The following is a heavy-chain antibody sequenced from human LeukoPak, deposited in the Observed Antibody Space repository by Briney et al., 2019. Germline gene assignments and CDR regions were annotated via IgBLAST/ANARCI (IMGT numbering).Heavy chain of an antibody. D-gene: IGHD5-18*01. CDR3: ARGSGYSYGFAY. V-gene: IGHV4-31*03. J-gene: IGHJ4*02. CDR2: IYYSGST. Sequence: SQTLSLTCTVSGGSISSGGYYWSWIRRHPGKGLEWIGYIYYSGSTYYNPSLKSRVTISVDTSKNQFSLKLSSVTAADTAVYYCARGSGYSYGFAYWGQGTLVTVSS. CDR1: GGSISSGGYY.